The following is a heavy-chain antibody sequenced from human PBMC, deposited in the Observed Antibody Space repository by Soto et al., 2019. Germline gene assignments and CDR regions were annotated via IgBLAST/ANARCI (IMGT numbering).Heavy chain of an antibody. CDR3: ARGDPLLWFGEKVYYGMDV. CDR1: GGSISSSW. CDR2: IYYSGST. J-gene: IGHJ6*02. Sequence: SETLSLTCTVSGGSISSSWWSWIRQSPGKGLEWIGYIYYSGSTNYNPSLKSRVTISVDTSKNQFSLKLSSVTAADTAVYYCARGDPLLWFGEKVYYGMDVWGQGTTVTVSS. D-gene: IGHD3-10*01. V-gene: IGHV4-59*01.